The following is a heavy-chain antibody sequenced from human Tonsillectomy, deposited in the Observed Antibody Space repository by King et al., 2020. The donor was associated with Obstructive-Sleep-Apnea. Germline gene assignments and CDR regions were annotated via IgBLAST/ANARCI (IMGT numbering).Heavy chain of an antibody. CDR3: ARDWKWSTHARGAFDI. V-gene: IGHV4-59*01. CDR2: IYYSGST. D-gene: IGHD3-3*01. Sequence: QLQESGPGLVKPSETLSLTCTVSGGSISSYYWSWIRQPPGKGLEWIGYIYYSGSTNYNPSLKSRVTISVDTSKIQFSLKLSSVTAADTAVYYCARDWKWSTHARGAFDIWGQGTMVTVSS. J-gene: IGHJ3*02. CDR1: GGSISSYY.